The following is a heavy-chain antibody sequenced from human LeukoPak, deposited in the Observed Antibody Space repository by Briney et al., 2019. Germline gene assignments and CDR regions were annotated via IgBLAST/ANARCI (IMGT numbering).Heavy chain of an antibody. CDR2: INPSGDTA. J-gene: IGHJ4*02. CDR1: GYTFSSYY. CDR3: ARRLGVGSGWYGAPFDF. V-gene: IGHV1-46*01. Sequence: ASVKVSCTASGYTFSSYYMHWVRQAPGQGLEWMGIINPSGDTASYAQNFHGRVIMSRVTSTSTVYMELRSLRSEDTAVYYCARRLGVGSGWYGAPFDFWGQGTLVTVSS. D-gene: IGHD6-19*01.